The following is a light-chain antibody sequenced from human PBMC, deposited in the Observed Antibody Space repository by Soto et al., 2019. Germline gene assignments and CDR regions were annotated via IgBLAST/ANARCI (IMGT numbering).Light chain of an antibody. CDR1: QDISRW. CDR2: AAS. CDR3: QQANSFPL. V-gene: IGKV1-12*01. J-gene: IGKJ1*01. Sequence: DIPMTQSPSSVSASVGDRVTITCRASQDISRWLAWYQQKPGKAPKLLIYAASSLQSGVPSRFSGSGSGTDFTLTISSLQPEDFATYYCQQANSFPLFGQGTKVEIK.